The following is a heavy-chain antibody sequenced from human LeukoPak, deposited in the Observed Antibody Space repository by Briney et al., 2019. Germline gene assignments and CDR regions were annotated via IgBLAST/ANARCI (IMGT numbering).Heavy chain of an antibody. J-gene: IGHJ4*02. D-gene: IGHD1-20*01. Sequence: GASLKISCKGSGYSFTTYWIAWVRQMPGKGLEWMGIIYPGDSDTRYSPSFQGQVTISVDKSISTAYLQWSSLKASDTAMYYCARGSEGNWNLFAYWGQGTLVTVSS. V-gene: IGHV5-51*01. CDR1: GYSFTTYW. CDR3: ARGSEGNWNLFAY. CDR2: IYPGDSDT.